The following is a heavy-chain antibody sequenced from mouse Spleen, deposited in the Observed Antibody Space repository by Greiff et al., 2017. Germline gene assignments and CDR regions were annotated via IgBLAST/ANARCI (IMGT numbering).Heavy chain of an antibody. D-gene: IGHD1-2*01. Sequence: VQLQQSGAELAKPGASVKLSCKASGYTFTSYWMHWVKQRPIQGLEWIGNIDPSDSETHYNQKFKDKATLTVDKSSSTAYMQLSSLTSEDSAVYYCARGIITTATGDAMDYWGQGTSVTVSS. CDR3: ARGIITTATGDAMDY. J-gene: IGHJ4*01. CDR1: GYTFTSYW. CDR2: IDPSDSET. V-gene: IGHV1-52*01.